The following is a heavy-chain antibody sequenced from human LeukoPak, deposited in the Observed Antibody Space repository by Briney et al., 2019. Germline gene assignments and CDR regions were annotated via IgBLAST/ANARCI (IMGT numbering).Heavy chain of an antibody. CDR1: GGSISSYY. Sequence: SETLSLTCTVSGGSISSYYWSWIRQPPGKGLEWIGYIYYSGGTNYNPSLKSRVTISVDTSKNQFSLKLSSVTAADTAVYYCARSSGYYPIFDYWGQGTLVTVSS. V-gene: IGHV4-59*01. J-gene: IGHJ4*02. CDR2: IYYSGGT. CDR3: ARSSGYYPIFDY. D-gene: IGHD3-22*01.